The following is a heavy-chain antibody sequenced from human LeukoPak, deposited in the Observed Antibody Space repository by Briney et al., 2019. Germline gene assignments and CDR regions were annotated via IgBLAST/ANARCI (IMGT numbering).Heavy chain of an antibody. V-gene: IGHV4-4*07. J-gene: IGHJ5*02. CDR3: ARDFKRKEWFGDRNWFDP. Sequence: SETLSLTCTVSGGSISSYHWSWIRQPAGKGLEWIGRIYTSGSTNYNPSLKSRVTMSVDPSKNQFSLKLSSVTAADTAVYYCARDFKRKEWFGDRNWFDPWGQGTLVTVSS. CDR2: IYTSGST. D-gene: IGHD3-10*01. CDR1: GGSISSYH.